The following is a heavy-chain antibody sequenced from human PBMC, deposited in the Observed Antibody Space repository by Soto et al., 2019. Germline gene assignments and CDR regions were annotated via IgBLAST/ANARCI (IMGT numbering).Heavy chain of an antibody. CDR1: GGSISSSSYY. J-gene: IGHJ4*02. V-gene: IGHV4-39*07. D-gene: IGHD2-2*01. CDR2: INHSGST. Sequence: SETLSLTCTVSGGSISSSSYYWGWIRQPPGKGLEWIGEINHSGSTDYNPSLKSRVTISVDTSKNQFSLKLSSVTAVDTAVYYCASLPATSDFDYWGQGNLVPVS. CDR3: ASLPATSDFDY.